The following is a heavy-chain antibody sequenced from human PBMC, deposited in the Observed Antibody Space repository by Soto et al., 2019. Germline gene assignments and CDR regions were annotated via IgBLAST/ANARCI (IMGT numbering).Heavy chain of an antibody. CDR2: IYHSGST. CDR1: GYSISSGYY. CDR3: ARVIGYSGNFFDY. Sequence: SETLSLTCAVSGYSISSGYYWGWIRQPPGKGLEWIGSIYHSGSTYYNPSLKSRVTISVDTSKNQFFLKLSSVTAADTAVYYCARVIGYSGNFFDYWGQGTLVTVSS. D-gene: IGHD1-26*01. J-gene: IGHJ4*02. V-gene: IGHV4-38-2*01.